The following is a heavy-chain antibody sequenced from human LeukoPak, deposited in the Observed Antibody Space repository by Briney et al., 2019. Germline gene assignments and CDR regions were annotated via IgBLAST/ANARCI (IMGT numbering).Heavy chain of an antibody. V-gene: IGHV3-23*01. D-gene: IGHD6-6*01. CDR1: GFTFSSYT. Sequence: GGSLRLSCAASGFTFSSYTMSWVRQAPGKGLEWVSAISGNGGSTYYADSVKGRFTISRDNSKNTLYQQMNSLRAEDTAVYYCAKDRYQSSIAARPNWFDPWGQGTLVTVSS. CDR3: AKDRYQSSIAARPNWFDP. J-gene: IGHJ5*02. CDR2: ISGNGGST.